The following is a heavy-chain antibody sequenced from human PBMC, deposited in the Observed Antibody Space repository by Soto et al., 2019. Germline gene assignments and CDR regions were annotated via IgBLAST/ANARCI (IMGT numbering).Heavy chain of an antibody. J-gene: IGHJ1*01. CDR3: AKKPPRGQLDPEYFQH. Sequence: GGSLRLSCAASGFTFSSYAMRWVRQAPGKGLEWVSAISGSGGSTYYADSVKGRFTISRDNSKNTLYLQMNSLRAEVTAVYYCAKKPPRGQLDPEYFQHWGQGTLVTVSS. CDR2: ISGSGGST. D-gene: IGHD1-26*01. V-gene: IGHV3-23*01. CDR1: GFTFSSYA.